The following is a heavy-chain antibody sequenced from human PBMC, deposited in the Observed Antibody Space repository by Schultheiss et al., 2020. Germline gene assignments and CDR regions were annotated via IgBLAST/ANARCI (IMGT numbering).Heavy chain of an antibody. CDR2: ISSSSSTI. CDR3: ARDSGYSSGWYVALYYYGMDV. D-gene: IGHD6-19*01. CDR1: GFTFSSYW. J-gene: IGHJ6*02. Sequence: GGSLRLSCAASGFTFSSYWMHWVRQAPGKGLVWVSSISSSSSTIYYADSVKGRFTISRDNSKNTLYLQMNSLRAEDTAVYYCARDSGYSSGWYVALYYYGMDVWGQGTTVTVSS. V-gene: IGHV3-48*01.